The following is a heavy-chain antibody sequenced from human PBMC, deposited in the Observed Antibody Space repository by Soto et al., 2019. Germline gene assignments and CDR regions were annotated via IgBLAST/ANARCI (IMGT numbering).Heavy chain of an antibody. CDR2: IIPIFGTA. J-gene: IGHJ6*02. CDR3: SSPALKPPTTVTSYYYYYGMDV. D-gene: IGHD4-17*01. CDR1: GGTFSSYA. Sequence: QVQLVQSGAEVKKPGSSVKVSCKASGGTFSSYAISWVRQAPGQGLEWMGGIIPIFGTANYAQKFQGRVTITADKSTSTAYMELSSLRSEDTALYYCSSPALKPPTTVTSYYYYYGMDVWGQGTTVTVSS. V-gene: IGHV1-69*06.